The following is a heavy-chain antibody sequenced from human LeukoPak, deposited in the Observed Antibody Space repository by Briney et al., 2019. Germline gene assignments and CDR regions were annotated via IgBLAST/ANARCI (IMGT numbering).Heavy chain of an antibody. V-gene: IGHV4-4*07. Sequence: PSETLSLTCTVSGGSISSYYWSWIRQPAGKGLEWIGRIYTSGSTNYNPSLKSRVTMSVDTSKNQFSLKLSSVTAADTAVYYCARDNIVVVPAAISLYYYYYYMDAWGKGTTVTVSS. CDR1: GGSISSYY. CDR2: IYTSGST. J-gene: IGHJ6*03. CDR3: ARDNIVVVPAAISLYYYYYYMDA. D-gene: IGHD2-2*01.